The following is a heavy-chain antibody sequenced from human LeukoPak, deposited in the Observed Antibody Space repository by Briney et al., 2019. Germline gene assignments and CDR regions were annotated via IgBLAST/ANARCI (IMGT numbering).Heavy chain of an antibody. CDR3: ARSGYSSSWYFGHYYYYMDV. Sequence: SVKVSCKASGGTFSSYAISWVRQAPGQGLEWMGGIIPISGTANYAQKFQGRVTITADESTSTAYMELSSLRSEDTAVYYCARSGYSSSWYFGHYYYYMDVWGKGTTVTISS. D-gene: IGHD6-13*01. V-gene: IGHV1-69*13. CDR1: GGTFSSYA. J-gene: IGHJ6*03. CDR2: IIPISGTA.